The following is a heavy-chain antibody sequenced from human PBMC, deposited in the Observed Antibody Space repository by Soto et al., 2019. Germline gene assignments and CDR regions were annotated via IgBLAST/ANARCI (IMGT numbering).Heavy chain of an antibody. CDR2: INPSGGST. J-gene: IGHJ4*02. D-gene: IGHD3-3*01. CDR1: GYTFPSYY. CDR3: ARPPDRYKRFLEWLPLDY. V-gene: IGHV1-46*03. Sequence: ASVKVCCKASGYTFPSYYMHWVRQAPGQGLEWMGIINPSGGSTSYAQKFQGRVTMTRDTSTSTVYMELSSLRSEETAVYYCARPPDRYKRFLEWLPLDYWRQGTLVTVSS.